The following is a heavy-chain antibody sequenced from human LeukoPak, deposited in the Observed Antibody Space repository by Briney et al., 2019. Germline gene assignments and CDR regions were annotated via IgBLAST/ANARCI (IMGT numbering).Heavy chain of an antibody. CDR2: INPNSGGT. V-gene: IGHV1-2*02. Sequence: ASVKVSCKASGYTFTGYYMHWVRQAPGQGLEWMGWINPNSGGTNYAQKFQGRVTMTRDTSISPAYMELSRLRSADPDVSYCATXGXYYDXXXGXFAXXXXWXQGTLVTVSS. CDR1: GYTFTGYY. CDR3: ATXGXYYDXXXGXFAXXXX. J-gene: IGHJ4*02. D-gene: IGHD3-3*01.